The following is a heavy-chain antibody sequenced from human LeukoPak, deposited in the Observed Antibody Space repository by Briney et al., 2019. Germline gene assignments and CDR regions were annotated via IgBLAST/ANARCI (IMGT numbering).Heavy chain of an antibody. D-gene: IGHD3-10*01. V-gene: IGHV6-1*01. CDR2: TYYRSKWYN. CDR3: ARDSEVFWFGELLTYFDY. Sequence: SQTLSLTCAISGDSVSSNSAAWNWIRQSPSRGLEWLGRTYYRSKWYNDYAVSVKGRITINPDTSKNQFSLQLNSVTPEDTAVYYCARDSEVFWFGELLTYFDYWGQGTLVTVSS. CDR1: GDSVSSNSAA. J-gene: IGHJ4*02.